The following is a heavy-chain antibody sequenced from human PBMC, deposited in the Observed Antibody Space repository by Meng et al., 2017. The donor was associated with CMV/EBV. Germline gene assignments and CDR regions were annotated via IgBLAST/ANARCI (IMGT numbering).Heavy chain of an antibody. CDR3: ERGYSSSSVRYSSGWYGSYYYYGMDV. CDR2: INHSGST. V-gene: IGHV4-34*01. CDR1: GGSFSGYY. D-gene: IGHD6-19*01. J-gene: IGHJ6*02. Sequence: SETLSLTCAVYGGSFSGYYWSWIRQPPGKGLEWIGEINHSGSTNYNPSLTSRVTISVDTSKNQFPLKLSSVTAADTAVYYCERGYSSSSVRYSSGWYGSYYYYGMDVWGQGTTVTVSS.